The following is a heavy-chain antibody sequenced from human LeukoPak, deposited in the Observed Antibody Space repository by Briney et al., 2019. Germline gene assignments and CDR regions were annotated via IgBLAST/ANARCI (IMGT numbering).Heavy chain of an antibody. J-gene: IGHJ4*02. V-gene: IGHV1-69*05. D-gene: IGHD3-3*01. Sequence: SVKVSCKASGGTFSSYAISWVRQAPGQGLEWMGGIIPIFGTANYAQKFQGRVTITTDESTSTAYMELSSLRSEDTAVYYCAREYQGGFWSGYGNGFDYWGQGTLVTVSS. CDR1: GGTFSSYA. CDR3: AREYQGGFWSGYGNGFDY. CDR2: IIPIFGTA.